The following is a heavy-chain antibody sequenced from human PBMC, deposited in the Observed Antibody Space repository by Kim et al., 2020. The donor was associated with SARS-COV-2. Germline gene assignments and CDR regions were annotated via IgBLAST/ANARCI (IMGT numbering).Heavy chain of an antibody. D-gene: IGHD5-18*01. V-gene: IGHV7-4-1*02. J-gene: IGHJ4*02. CDR1: GFTFTSHA. Sequence: ASVKVSCKTSGFTFTSHAMNWVRQAPGQGLEWMGWVNTNTGNPMYAQGFTGRFVFSLDTSVSTAYLQISSLKAEDTAVYYCARDPARYTYGYFADFDYWGQGTLVTVSS. CDR2: VNTNTGNP. CDR3: ARDPARYTYGYFADFDY.